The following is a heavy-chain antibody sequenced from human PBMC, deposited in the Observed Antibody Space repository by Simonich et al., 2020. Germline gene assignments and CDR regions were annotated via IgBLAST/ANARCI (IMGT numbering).Heavy chain of an antibody. CDR2: INHSGST. Sequence: QVQLQKWGAGLLKPSETLSLTCAVYCGSLSGYYWSWIRQPPGKWLEWIGEINHSGSTNYNQSLKCRVTISVDASKNQFSRKLGSVTAADTGGYYFARDRVRDGYPAGDVDVWGQGTTVTVSS. V-gene: IGHV4-34*01. D-gene: IGHD5-12*01. J-gene: IGHJ6*02. CDR1: CGSLSGYY. CDR3: ARDRVRDGYPAGDVDV.